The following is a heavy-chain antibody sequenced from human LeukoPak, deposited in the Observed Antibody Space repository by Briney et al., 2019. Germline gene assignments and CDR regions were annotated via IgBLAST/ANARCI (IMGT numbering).Heavy chain of an antibody. CDR2: IIPIFGTA. CDR1: GGTFSSYA. J-gene: IGHJ4*02. V-gene: IGHV1-69*01. D-gene: IGHD3-3*01. CDR3: ARPAGDFWSGYSRTPFDY. Sequence: SVKVSCKASGGTFSSYAISWVRQAPGQGLELMGGIIPIFGTATYAQKFQGRVTITADESTSTAYMELSSLRSEDTAVYYCARPAGDFWSGYSRTPFDYWGQGTLVTVPS.